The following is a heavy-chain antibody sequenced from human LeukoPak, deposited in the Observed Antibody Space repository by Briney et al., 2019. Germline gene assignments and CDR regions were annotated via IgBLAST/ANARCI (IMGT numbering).Heavy chain of an antibody. CDR2: IKPDGSDK. Sequence: GGSLRLSCVGSGFSFRSHWVNWVRQSPGKGLEWVASIKPDGSDKYYVDSARGRFTVSRDNAKNSAFLQVNSLRAEDTAIYYCATISAQTFDIWGQGTLVSVSS. CDR1: GFSFRSHW. CDR3: ATISAQTFDI. V-gene: IGHV3-7*01. D-gene: IGHD5-24*01. J-gene: IGHJ3*02.